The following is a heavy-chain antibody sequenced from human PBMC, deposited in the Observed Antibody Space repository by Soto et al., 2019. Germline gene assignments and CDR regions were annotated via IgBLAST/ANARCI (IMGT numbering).Heavy chain of an antibody. V-gene: IGHV3-53*01. CDR3: ARDGGPYSSSWTDY. J-gene: IGHJ4*02. D-gene: IGHD6-13*01. Sequence: GGSLRLSCAASGFTVSSNYMSWVRQAPGKGLEWVSVIYSGGSTYYADSVKGRFTISRDNSKITLYLQMNSLRAEDTAVYYCARDGGPYSSSWTDYWGQGTLVTVSS. CDR1: GFTVSSNY. CDR2: IYSGGST.